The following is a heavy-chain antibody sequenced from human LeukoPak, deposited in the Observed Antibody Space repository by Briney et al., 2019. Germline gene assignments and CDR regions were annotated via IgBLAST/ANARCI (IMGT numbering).Heavy chain of an antibody. J-gene: IGHJ4*02. D-gene: IGHD6-19*01. V-gene: IGHV4-59*01. CDR2: IYYSGST. CDR3: AREGMAVGFARFPIFNY. Sequence: SETLSLTCTVSGGSISSYYWSWIRQPPGRGLQWIGDIYYSGSTNYNHSLKSRVTISVDTSKNQFSLRLTSVTAADTAVYYCAREGMAVGFARFPIFNYWGQGTLVTVSS. CDR1: GGSISSYY.